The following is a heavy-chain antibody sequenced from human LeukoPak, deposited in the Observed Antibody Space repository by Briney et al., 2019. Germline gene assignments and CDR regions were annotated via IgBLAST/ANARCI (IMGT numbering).Heavy chain of an antibody. CDR1: GFTFSDHA. J-gene: IGHJ2*01. D-gene: IGHD1-26*01. CDR3: ARMGATHWYFDL. CDR2: ISKTGTTI. Sequence: GGSLRLSCAASGFTFSDHAINWVRQAPGKGLEWISYISKTGTTIYYAHPVKGQFTIYTAFGKDSVYLQMSSLRDEDTALYYCARMGATHWYFDLWGRGTLVTVSS. V-gene: IGHV3-48*02.